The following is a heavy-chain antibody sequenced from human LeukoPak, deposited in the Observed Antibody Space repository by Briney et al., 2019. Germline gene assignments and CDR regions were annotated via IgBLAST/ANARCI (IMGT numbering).Heavy chain of an antibody. D-gene: IGHD3-16*01. Sequence: SETLSLTCTVSGGSISSNYWSWIRQPPGKGLEWIGYISYSGSTNYNPSLKSRVTISVDTSKNHFSLRLSSVTAADTAVYYCARQGGWGGALSFFDSWGQGTLITVSS. V-gene: IGHV4-59*08. CDR3: ARQGGWGGALSFFDS. CDR2: ISYSGST. CDR1: GGSISSNY. J-gene: IGHJ4*02.